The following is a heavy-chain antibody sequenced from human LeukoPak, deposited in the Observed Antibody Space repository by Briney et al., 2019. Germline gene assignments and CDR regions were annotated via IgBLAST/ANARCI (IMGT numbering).Heavy chain of an antibody. CDR2: INPNSGGT. Sequence: ASVKVSCKASGYTYTGYYMHWMRQAPGQGLEWMGWINPNSGGTNYAQKFQGRVTMTRDTSISTAYMELSRLRSDDTAVYYCARDRGEDTAMVHPPYYYYYMDVWGKGTTVTVSS. V-gene: IGHV1-2*02. J-gene: IGHJ6*03. CDR1: GYTYTGYY. CDR3: ARDRGEDTAMVHPPYYYYYMDV. D-gene: IGHD5-18*01.